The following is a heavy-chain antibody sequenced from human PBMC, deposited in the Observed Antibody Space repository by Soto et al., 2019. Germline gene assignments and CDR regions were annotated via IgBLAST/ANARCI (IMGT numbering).Heavy chain of an antibody. J-gene: IGHJ6*02. CDR2: IYYSGST. Sequence: SETLSLTCTVSGGSISSSSYYWGWIRQPPGKGLEWIGSIYYSGSTYYNPSLKSRVTISVDTSKNQFSLKLSSVTAADTAVYYCARRLRYQPNKNYYYYYYGMDVWGQGTTVTVSS. D-gene: IGHD2-2*01. CDR1: GGSISSSSYY. V-gene: IGHV4-39*01. CDR3: ARRLRYQPNKNYYYYYYGMDV.